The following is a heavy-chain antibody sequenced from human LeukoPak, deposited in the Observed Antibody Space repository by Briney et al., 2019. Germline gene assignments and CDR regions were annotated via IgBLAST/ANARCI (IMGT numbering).Heavy chain of an antibody. D-gene: IGHD2/OR15-2a*01. CDR3: ARGNIESKSYYYRDV. CDR1: GGSLSSYY. Sequence: PSETLSLPWSVSGGSLSSYYWNWIRQPAGKGLEGFGSIYRSGNTNYNASLKSRVTMSVDTSKNQFSLRLDSVTAADTAVYYCARGNIESKSYYYRDVWGKGTTVTVSS. J-gene: IGHJ6*03. CDR2: IYRSGNT. V-gene: IGHV4-4*07.